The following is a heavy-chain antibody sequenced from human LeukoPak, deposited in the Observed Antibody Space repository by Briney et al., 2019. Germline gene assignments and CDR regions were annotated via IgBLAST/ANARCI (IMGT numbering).Heavy chain of an antibody. CDR3: AREDYDSSGYYYAGYYMDV. D-gene: IGHD3-22*01. CDR1: GFTVSSNY. Sequence: GGSLRLSCAASGFTVSSNYMSWVRQAPGKGLEWVSVIYSGGSTYYADSVKGRFTISRDNAKTSLYLQMNSLRAEDTAVYYCAREDYDSSGYYYAGYYMDVWGKGTTVTVSS. J-gene: IGHJ6*03. CDR2: IYSGGST. V-gene: IGHV3-66*01.